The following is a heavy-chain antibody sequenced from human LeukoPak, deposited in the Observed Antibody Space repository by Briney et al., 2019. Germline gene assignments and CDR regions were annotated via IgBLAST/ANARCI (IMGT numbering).Heavy chain of an antibody. CDR1: GFNFSNYA. Sequence: GGSLRLSCAASGFNFSNYAMSWVRQAPGKGLEWVSAISGSGGITYYADSVKGRFTISRDNSKKTLFLQMNSLRAEDTATYFCAKGHGDSFDYWGQGTLVTVSS. V-gene: IGHV3-23*01. CDR3: AKGHGDSFDY. D-gene: IGHD4-17*01. CDR2: ISGSGGIT. J-gene: IGHJ4*02.